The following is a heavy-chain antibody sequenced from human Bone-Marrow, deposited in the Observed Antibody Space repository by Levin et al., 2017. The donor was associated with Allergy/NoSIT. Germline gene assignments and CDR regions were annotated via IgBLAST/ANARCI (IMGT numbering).Heavy chain of an antibody. CDR1: GASIRSSY. D-gene: IGHD2-2*01. V-gene: IGHV4-59*01. CDR3: ARHPRSCTTTTCYYYFDN. Sequence: TSQTLSLPCTVSGASIRSSYWSWIRQPPGKGLEWIGYIYYSGTSNYNPSLKSRVTMSVDTSKNQFSLKLNSVTAADTAVYYCARHPRSCTTTTCYYYFDNWGQGTLVTVSS. CDR2: IYYSGTS. J-gene: IGHJ4*02.